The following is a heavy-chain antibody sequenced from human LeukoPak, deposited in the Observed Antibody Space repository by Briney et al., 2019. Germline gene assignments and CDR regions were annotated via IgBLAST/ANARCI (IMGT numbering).Heavy chain of an antibody. CDR1: GGSISSSSYY. V-gene: IGHV4-39*07. CDR2: INHSGST. J-gene: IGHJ5*02. CDR3: ARGGGYNWFDP. Sequence: PSETLSLTCTVSGGSISSSSYYWGWIRQPPGKGLEWIGEINHSGSTNYNPSLKSRVTISVDTSKNQFSLKLSSVTAADTAVYFCARGGGYNWFDPWGQGTLVTVSS.